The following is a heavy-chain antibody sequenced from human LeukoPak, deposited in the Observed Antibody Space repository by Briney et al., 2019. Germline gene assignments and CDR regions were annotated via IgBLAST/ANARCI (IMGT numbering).Heavy chain of an antibody. CDR2: IYHSGST. J-gene: IGHJ4*02. V-gene: IGHV4-38-2*01. D-gene: IGHD1-26*01. CDR3: ARHALLVGATDVSDY. CDR1: GYSISSGYY. Sequence: TSETLSLTCAVSGYSISSGYYRGWIRQPPGKGLEWIGSIYHSGSTYYNPSLKSRVTISVDTSKNQFSLKLSPVTAADTAVYYCARHALLVGATDVSDYWGQGTLVTVSS.